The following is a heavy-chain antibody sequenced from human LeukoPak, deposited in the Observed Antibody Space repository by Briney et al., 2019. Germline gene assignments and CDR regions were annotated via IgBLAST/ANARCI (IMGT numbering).Heavy chain of an antibody. V-gene: IGHV4-34*01. CDR3: ARGRRYYDFWSGYSPYNWFDP. CDR1: DGSFSGYY. J-gene: IGHJ5*02. Sequence: SETLSLTCAVYDGSFSGYYWSWIRQPPGKGLEWIGEINHSGSTNYNPSLKSRVTISVDTSKNQFSLKLSSVTAADTAVYYCARGRRYYDFWSGYSPYNWFDPWGQGTLVTVSS. CDR2: INHSGST. D-gene: IGHD3-3*01.